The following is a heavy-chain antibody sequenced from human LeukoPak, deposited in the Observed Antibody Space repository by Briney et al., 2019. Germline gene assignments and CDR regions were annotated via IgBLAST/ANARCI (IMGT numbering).Heavy chain of an antibody. Sequence: GGSLRLSCAASGFTFSRNAMSWVRQAPGKGLEWVSAISGSGGSTYYADSVKGRFTISRDNSKNTLYLQMNSLRAEDTAVYYCARSQGEAVGATGDYYFDYWGQGTLVTVSS. J-gene: IGHJ4*02. CDR1: GFTFSRNA. V-gene: IGHV3-23*01. D-gene: IGHD1-26*01. CDR3: ARSQGEAVGATGDYYFDY. CDR2: ISGSGGST.